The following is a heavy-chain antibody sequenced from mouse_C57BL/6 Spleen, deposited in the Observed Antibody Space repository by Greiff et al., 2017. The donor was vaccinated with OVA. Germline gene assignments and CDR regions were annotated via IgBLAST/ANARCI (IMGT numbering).Heavy chain of an antibody. CDR2: IDPSDSYT. CDR3: ARRDTTVVARYFDV. D-gene: IGHD1-1*01. Sequence: QVQLKQPGAELVKPGASVKLSCKASGYTFTSYWMQWVKQRPGQGLEWIGEIDPSDSYTNYNQKFKGKATLTVDTSSSTAYMQLSSLTSEDSAVYYCARRDTTVVARYFDVWGTGTTVTVSS. J-gene: IGHJ1*03. CDR1: GYTFTSYW. V-gene: IGHV1-50*01.